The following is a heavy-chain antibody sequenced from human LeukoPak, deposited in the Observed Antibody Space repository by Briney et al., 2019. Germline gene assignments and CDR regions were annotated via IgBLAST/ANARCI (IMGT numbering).Heavy chain of an antibody. J-gene: IGHJ5*02. CDR3: ARDWAA. CDR2: IKQDATEK. CDR1: GFTFSSYA. Sequence: GGSLRLSCAASGFTFSSYAMRWVRQAPGKGLEWVANIKQDATEKYYLGSVEGRFTISRDNAKNSLFLQMNSLRVEDTAVYYCARDWAAWGQGVLVTVSS. V-gene: IGHV3-7*01. D-gene: IGHD3-16*01.